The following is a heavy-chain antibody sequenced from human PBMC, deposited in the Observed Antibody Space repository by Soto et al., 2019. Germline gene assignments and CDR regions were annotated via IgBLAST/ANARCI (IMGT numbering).Heavy chain of an antibody. CDR2: ISYDGSNK. CDR3: AKETGKPYYDILTGSSYGMDV. CDR1: GFTFSSYG. Sequence: PGGSLRLSCAASGFTFSSYGMHWVRQAPGKGLEWVAVISYDGSNKYYADSVKGRFTISRDNSKNTLYLQMNSLRAEDTAVYYCAKETGKPYYDILTGSSYGMDVWGQGTTVTVSS. D-gene: IGHD3-9*01. V-gene: IGHV3-30*18. J-gene: IGHJ6*02.